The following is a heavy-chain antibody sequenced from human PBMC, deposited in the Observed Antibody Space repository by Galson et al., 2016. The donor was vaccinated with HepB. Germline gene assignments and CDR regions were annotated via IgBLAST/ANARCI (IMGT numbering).Heavy chain of an antibody. D-gene: IGHD3-10*01. Sequence: SLRLSCAASGFTFDDYAMHWVRQAPGKGLEWVSGINWNSASIGYADSVKGRFTISRDNAKNSLYLQMNSLRAEDTALYYCAKDRGSGSTKYYYYGMDVWGQGTTVTVSS. CDR1: GFTFDDYA. V-gene: IGHV3-9*01. CDR2: INWNSASI. J-gene: IGHJ6*02. CDR3: AKDRGSGSTKYYYYGMDV.